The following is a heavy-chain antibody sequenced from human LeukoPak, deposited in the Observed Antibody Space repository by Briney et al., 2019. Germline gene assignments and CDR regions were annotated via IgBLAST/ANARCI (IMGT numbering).Heavy chain of an antibody. V-gene: IGHV4-59*08. Sequence: SETLSLTCSVSGGSISNYYWSWIRQPPGKGLEWIGSLYYSGNTNYNPSLKSRVTISLDTSKNQFSLKLSSVTAADTAVYYCARGSSPFDYWGQGTLVTVSS. CDR1: GGSISNYY. J-gene: IGHJ4*02. CDR2: LYYSGNT. CDR3: ARGSSPFDY.